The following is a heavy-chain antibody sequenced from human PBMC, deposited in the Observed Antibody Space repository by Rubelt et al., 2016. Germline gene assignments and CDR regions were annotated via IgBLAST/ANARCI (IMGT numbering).Heavy chain of an antibody. CDR2: ISAYNGNT. J-gene: IGHJ4*02. CDR1: GGTFSSYA. CDR3: ARDDSPYYYDSSGYYDY. D-gene: IGHD3-22*01. V-gene: IGHV1-18*01. Sequence: LVQSGAEVKKPGSSVKVSCKASGGTFSSYAISWVRQAPGQGLEWMGWISAYNGNTNYAQKLQGRVTMTTDTSTSTAYMELRSLRSDDTAVYYCARDDSPYYYDSSGYYDYWGQGTLVTVSS.